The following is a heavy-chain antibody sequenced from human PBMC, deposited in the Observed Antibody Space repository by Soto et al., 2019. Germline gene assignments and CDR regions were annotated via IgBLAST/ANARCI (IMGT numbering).Heavy chain of an antibody. D-gene: IGHD3-22*01. V-gene: IGHV3-23*01. CDR3: AKSPKYSYDNSGYGFFAY. CDR1: GFTFSTYA. Sequence: GGSLRLSCAASGFTFSTYAMNWVRQAPGKGLEWVSGVSGSGGSTYYADSVKGRFSISRDNSKNTVYLQMNSLRAEDTAVFYCAKSPKYSYDNSGYGFFAYWGQGTLVTGSS. J-gene: IGHJ4*02. CDR2: VSGSGGST.